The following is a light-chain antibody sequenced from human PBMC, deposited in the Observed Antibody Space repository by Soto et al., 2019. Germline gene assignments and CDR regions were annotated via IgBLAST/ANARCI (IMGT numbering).Light chain of an antibody. J-gene: IGLJ1*01. CDR3: SSYSTTNILV. V-gene: IGLV2-14*03. CDR1: SSDVGAYEH. Sequence: QSVLSQPASESGTPGQSVTISCTGASSDVGAYEHVSWYQQHPGRAPKLILYDVNNRPSGVSNHFSGSKSGNTASLVISGLQANDEADYYCSSYSTTNILVFGSGTKVTVL. CDR2: DVN.